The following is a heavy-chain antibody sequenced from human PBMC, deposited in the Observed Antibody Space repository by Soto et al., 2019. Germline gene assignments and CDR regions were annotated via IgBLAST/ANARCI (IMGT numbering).Heavy chain of an antibody. D-gene: IGHD3-3*02. V-gene: IGHV4-34*01. Sequence: SETLSLTCAVYGGSFTGYYWTWIRQTPGKGLEWIGEINYRGSSYYNPSLESRISMAVDTSKNQFSLKLRSVTAADTAVYFCVRGQPHRITIFEVVIRSYDYGMDVWGPGTTVTVSS. CDR1: GGSFTGYY. J-gene: IGHJ6*02. CDR2: INYRGSS. CDR3: VRGQPHRITIFEVVIRSYDYGMDV.